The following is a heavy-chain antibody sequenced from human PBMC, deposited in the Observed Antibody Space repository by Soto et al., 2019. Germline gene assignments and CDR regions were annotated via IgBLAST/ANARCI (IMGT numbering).Heavy chain of an antibody. CDR1: GFTFSSYT. Sequence: GGSLRLSCAASGFTFSSYTMHWVCQAPGKGLEWVAVISYDGSNKYYADSVKGRFTISRDNSKNTLYLQMNSLRAEDTAVYYCARDGQLVFDYWGQGTLVTVSS. CDR3: ARDGQLVFDY. D-gene: IGHD6-6*01. CDR2: ISYDGSNK. V-gene: IGHV3-30-3*01. J-gene: IGHJ4*02.